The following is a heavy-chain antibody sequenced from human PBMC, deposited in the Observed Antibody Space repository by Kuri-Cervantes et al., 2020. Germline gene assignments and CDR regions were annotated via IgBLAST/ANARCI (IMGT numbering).Heavy chain of an antibody. Sequence: GGSLRLSCAASGFTFSSYAMSWVRQAPGKGLEWVANIKQDGSEKYYVDSVKGRFTISRDNSKNTLYLEMSSLGPEDTAVYYCARDGGRNIASRPDYFDYWGQGTLVTVSS. V-gene: IGHV3-7*01. CDR2: IKQDGSEK. CDR1: GFTFSSYA. CDR3: ARDGGRNIASRPDYFDY. J-gene: IGHJ4*02. D-gene: IGHD6-6*01.